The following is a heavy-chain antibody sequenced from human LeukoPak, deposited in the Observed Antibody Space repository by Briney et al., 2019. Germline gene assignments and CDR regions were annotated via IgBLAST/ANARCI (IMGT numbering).Heavy chain of an antibody. Sequence: PSETLSLTCTVSGGSISSYYWSWIRQPPGKGLEWIGYIYYSGSTNYNPSLKSRVTISVDTSKNQFSLQLNSVTPEDTAVYYCARDVGTSGWYTFDYWGQETLVTVSS. J-gene: IGHJ4*02. D-gene: IGHD6-19*01. CDR3: ARDVGTSGWYTFDY. CDR1: GGSISSYY. CDR2: IYYSGST. V-gene: IGHV4-59*12.